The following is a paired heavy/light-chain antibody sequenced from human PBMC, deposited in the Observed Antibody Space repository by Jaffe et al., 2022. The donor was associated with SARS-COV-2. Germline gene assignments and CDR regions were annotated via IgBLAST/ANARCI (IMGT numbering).Light chain of an antibody. CDR3: QQYDNLLRGFT. CDR2: DAS. V-gene: IGKV1-33*01. J-gene: IGKJ3*01. CDR1: QDISNY. Sequence: DIQMTQSPSSLSASVGDRVTITCQASQDISNYLNWYQQKPGKAPKLLIYDASNLETGVPSRFSGSGSGTDFTFTISSLQPEDIATYYCQQYDNLLRGFTFGPGTKVDIK.
Heavy chain of an antibody. CDR1: GFTFSSYW. CDR3: ARIGIAAAAPLVISYYYGMDV. V-gene: IGHV3-7*01. D-gene: IGHD6-13*01. CDR2: IKQDGSEK. J-gene: IGHJ6*02. Sequence: EVQLVESGGGLVQPGGSLRLSCAASGFTFSSYWMSWVRQAPGKGLEWVANIKQDGSEKYYVDSVKGRFTISRDNAKNSLYLQMNSLRAEDTAVYYCARIGIAAAAPLVISYYYGMDVWGQGTTVTVSS.